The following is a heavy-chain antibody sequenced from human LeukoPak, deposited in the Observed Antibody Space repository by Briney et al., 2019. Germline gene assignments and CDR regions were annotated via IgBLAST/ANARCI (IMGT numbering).Heavy chain of an antibody. Sequence: ASAKVSCKASGYTFTSYDINWVRQATGQGLEWMGWMNPNSGNTGYAQKFQCRVTMTRNTSISTAYMELSSLRSEDTAVYYCARVYYYGSGSYYYFDYWGQGTLVTVSS. J-gene: IGHJ4*02. CDR2: MNPNSGNT. CDR1: GYTFTSYD. CDR3: ARVYYYGSGSYYYFDY. D-gene: IGHD3-10*01. V-gene: IGHV1-8*01.